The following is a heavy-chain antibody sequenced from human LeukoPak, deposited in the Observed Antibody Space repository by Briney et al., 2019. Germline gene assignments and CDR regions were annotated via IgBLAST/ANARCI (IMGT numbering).Heavy chain of an antibody. CDR3: ARGSSYGFSMGY. D-gene: IGHD5-18*01. CDR2: LNPNSGGT. V-gene: IGHV1-2*02. CDR1: GYTFTDYY. J-gene: IGHJ4*02. Sequence: GASVKVSCTTSGYTFTDYYIHWVRQAPGQGLEWMGWLNPNSGGTNSAQKFQGRVTMTTDTSTTTAYMELRSLRSDDSAVYYCARGSSYGFSMGYWGQGTLVTVSS.